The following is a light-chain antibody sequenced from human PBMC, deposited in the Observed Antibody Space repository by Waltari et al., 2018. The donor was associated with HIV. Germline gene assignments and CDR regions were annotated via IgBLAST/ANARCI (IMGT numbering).Light chain of an antibody. CDR3: QAWDSITGV. CDR2: QDT. CDR1: KLGDKY. J-gene: IGLJ3*02. Sequence: SFELTQPPSVSVSPGQTASITCSGDKLGDKYASGYQQKPGQSPVLFIYQDTNRPSGIPERFSGSNSGNTVTLTIGGTQALDEADYYCQAWDSITGVFGGGTKLTVL. V-gene: IGLV3-1*01.